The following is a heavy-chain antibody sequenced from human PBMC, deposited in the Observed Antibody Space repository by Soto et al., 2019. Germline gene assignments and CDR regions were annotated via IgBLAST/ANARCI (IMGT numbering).Heavy chain of an antibody. J-gene: IGHJ4*02. CDR2: SYPSGGAT. D-gene: IGHD2-15*01. CDR3: ARESRYCSGGSCYFLPGIDY. Sequence: ASVEVSCKAFGYSFYDYYMHWLRQAPGHGLEWMGISYPSGGATNYAQKLQGRVTMTTDTSTSTAYMELRSLRSEDTAVYYCARESRYCSGGSCYFLPGIDYWGQGTLVTVSS. CDR1: GYSFYDYY. V-gene: IGHV1-46*02.